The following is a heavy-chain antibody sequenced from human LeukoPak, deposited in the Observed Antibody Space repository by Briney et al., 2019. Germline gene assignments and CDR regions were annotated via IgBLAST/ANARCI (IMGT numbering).Heavy chain of an antibody. Sequence: PGGSLRLSCAASGFTFSSYAMSWVRQAPGKGLEWVSAISGSGGSTYYADSVKGRFTISRDNSKNTLYLQMNSLRAEDTAVYYCAKDPARRGDSYGMGGFDYWGQGTLVTVSS. CDR3: AKDPARRGDSYGMGGFDY. CDR2: ISGSGGST. D-gene: IGHD5-18*01. V-gene: IGHV3-23*01. J-gene: IGHJ4*02. CDR1: GFTFSSYA.